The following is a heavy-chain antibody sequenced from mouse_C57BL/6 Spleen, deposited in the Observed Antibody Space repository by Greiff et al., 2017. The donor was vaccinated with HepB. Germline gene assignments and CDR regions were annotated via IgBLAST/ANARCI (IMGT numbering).Heavy chain of an antibody. CDR1: GYTFTSYW. Sequence: QVHVKQPGAELVMPGASVKLSCKASGYTFTSYWMHWVKQRPGQGLEWIGEIDPSDSYTNYNQKFKGKSTLTVDKSSSTAYMQLSSLTSEDSAVYYCARSGSYGSSYYFDYWGQGTTLTVSS. V-gene: IGHV1-69*01. CDR2: IDPSDSYT. CDR3: ARSGSYGSSYYFDY. J-gene: IGHJ2*01. D-gene: IGHD1-1*01.